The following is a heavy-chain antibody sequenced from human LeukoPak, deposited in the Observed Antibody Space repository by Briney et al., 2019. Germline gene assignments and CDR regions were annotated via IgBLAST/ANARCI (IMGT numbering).Heavy chain of an antibody. J-gene: IGHJ4*02. CDR1: GFIFSSYA. Sequence: KSEGSLRLSCAASGFIFSSYAMNWVRQPPGKGLEWVSSISSGSTYIYYADSVRGRFTISRDNAKNSLYLQMNSLRDEDTAVYYCARSPASRIEAAGYMMDYWGQGTLVTVSS. V-gene: IGHV3-21*01. CDR2: ISSGSTYI. D-gene: IGHD6-13*01. CDR3: ARSPASRIEAAGYMMDY.